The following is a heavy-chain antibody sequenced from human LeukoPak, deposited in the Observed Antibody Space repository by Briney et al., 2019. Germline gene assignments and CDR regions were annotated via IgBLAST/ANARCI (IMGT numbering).Heavy chain of an antibody. V-gene: IGHV3-23*01. CDR2: ISPDGETT. CDR3: AHGKSSGWYPY. CDR1: GFSVCNFG. Sequence: GGSLRLSCAVSGFSVCNFGMSWVRQAPGKGLDWISAISPDGETTYYADSVRGRFIISRDNSKNTLYLRLSSLRVEDTAVYYCAHGKSSGWYPYWGQGSLVSVSS. J-gene: IGHJ4*02. D-gene: IGHD6-19*01.